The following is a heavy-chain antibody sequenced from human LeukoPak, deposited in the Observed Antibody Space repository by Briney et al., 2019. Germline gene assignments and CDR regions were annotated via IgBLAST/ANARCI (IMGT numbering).Heavy chain of an antibody. CDR1: GFDLNTYE. CDR2: ITISGHTK. Sequence: GGSLRLSCAASGFDLNTYEMNWVRQAPGKGLEWIADITISGHTKNYADSVKGRFTISRDNAGTSLYLQMNSLRVEDTGVYYCARGDPHADLWGQGTLITVSS. J-gene: IGHJ5*02. V-gene: IGHV3-48*03. CDR3: ARGDPHADL.